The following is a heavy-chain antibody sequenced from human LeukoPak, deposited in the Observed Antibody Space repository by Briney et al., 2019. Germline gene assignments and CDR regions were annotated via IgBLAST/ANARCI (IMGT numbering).Heavy chain of an antibody. CDR2: IIPILGIA. V-gene: IGHV1-69*04. CDR3: ARVRGGSKVATIDSFDY. J-gene: IGHJ4*02. Sequence: SVKVSCKASGGTFSSYAISWVRQAPGQGLEWMGRIIPILGIANYAQKFQGRVTITAGKSTSTAYMELSSLRSEDTAVYYCARVRGGSKVATIDSFDYWGQGTLVTVSS. D-gene: IGHD5-12*01. CDR1: GGTFSSYA.